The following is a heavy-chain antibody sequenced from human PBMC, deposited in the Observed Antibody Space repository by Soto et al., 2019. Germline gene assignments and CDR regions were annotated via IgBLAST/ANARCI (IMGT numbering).Heavy chain of an antibody. V-gene: IGHV1-18*01. Sequence: GASVKVSCKASGYTFTSYGIIWVRQAPGQGLEWMGWISAYNGNTNYAQKLQGRVTMTTDTSTSTAYMELRSLRSDDTAVYYCARGDSSSWSPSLDDAFDIWGQGTMVTVSS. CDR2: ISAYNGNT. CDR1: GYTFTSYG. D-gene: IGHD6-13*01. J-gene: IGHJ3*02. CDR3: ARGDSSSWSPSLDDAFDI.